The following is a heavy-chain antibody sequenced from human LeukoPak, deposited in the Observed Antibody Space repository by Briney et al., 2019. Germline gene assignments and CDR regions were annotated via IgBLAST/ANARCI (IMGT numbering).Heavy chain of an antibody. D-gene: IGHD5-18*01. J-gene: IGHJ4*02. CDR2: IYSGGRT. Sequence: PGGSLRLSCAASGFTVSSNYMSWVRQAPGKGLEWVSVIYSGGRTYYADSVKGRFTISRDNSKNTLYLQMNSLRAEDTAVYYCARAETAMVFYFDYWGQGTLVTVSS. CDR1: GFTVSSNY. V-gene: IGHV3-66*01. CDR3: ARAETAMVFYFDY.